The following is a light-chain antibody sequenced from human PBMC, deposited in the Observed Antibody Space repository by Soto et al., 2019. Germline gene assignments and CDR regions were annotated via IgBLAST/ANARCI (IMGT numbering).Light chain of an antibody. CDR3: CSYAGSYTYV. J-gene: IGLJ1*01. CDR1: SSDVGGYNY. V-gene: IGLV2-11*01. CDR2: DVT. Sequence: QSALTQPRSVSASPGQSVTISCTGTSSDVGGYNYVSWYQQHPGKAPKLMIYDVTKRPSGVPDRFSGSKSGNTASLTISGLQAEDEADYFCCSYAGSYTYVFGTGTKLPVL.